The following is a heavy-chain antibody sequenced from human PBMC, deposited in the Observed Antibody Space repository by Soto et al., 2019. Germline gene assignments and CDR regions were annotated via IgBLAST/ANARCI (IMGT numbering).Heavy chain of an antibody. V-gene: IGHV1-2*04. D-gene: IGHD2-2*01. Sequence: ASVKVSCKASGYTFTGYYMHWVRQAPGQGLEWMGWINPNSGGTNYAQKFQGWVTMTRDTSISTAYMELSRLRSDDTAVYYCARFRGGYCSSPGCPGVFAIWVQGTMVTVSS. CDR1: GYTFTGYY. CDR2: INPNSGGT. CDR3: ARFRGGYCSSPGCPGVFAI. J-gene: IGHJ3*02.